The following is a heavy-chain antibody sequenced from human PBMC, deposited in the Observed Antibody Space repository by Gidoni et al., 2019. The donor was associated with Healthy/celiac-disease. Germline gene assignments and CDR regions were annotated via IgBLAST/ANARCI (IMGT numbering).Heavy chain of an antibody. J-gene: IGHJ5*02. CDR1: GFTFSSYA. CDR2: ISGSGGST. D-gene: IGHD2-2*02. V-gene: IGHV3-23*01. Sequence: EVQLLESGGGLVQPGGSLRLSCAASGFTFSSYAMSWVRQAPGKGLEWVSAISGSGGSTYYADSVKGRFTISRDNSKNTLYLQMNSLRAEDTAVYYCAKDRDIVVVPAAIFVGDGFDPWGQGTLVTVSS. CDR3: AKDRDIVVVPAAIFVGDGFDP.